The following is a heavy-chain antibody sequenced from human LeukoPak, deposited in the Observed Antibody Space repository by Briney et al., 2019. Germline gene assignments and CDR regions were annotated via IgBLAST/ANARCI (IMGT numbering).Heavy chain of an antibody. J-gene: IGHJ4*02. V-gene: IGHV4-34*01. Sequence: SETLSLTCAVYGGSFSGYYWSWIRQPPGKGLEWIGEIHHSGSTNYNPSLKSRVTISVDKSKNQFSLKLSSVTAADTAVYYCARVPSYYYDSSGYYKDYWGQGTLVTVSS. CDR3: ARVPSYYYDSSGYYKDY. D-gene: IGHD3-22*01. CDR2: IHHSGST. CDR1: GGSFSGYY.